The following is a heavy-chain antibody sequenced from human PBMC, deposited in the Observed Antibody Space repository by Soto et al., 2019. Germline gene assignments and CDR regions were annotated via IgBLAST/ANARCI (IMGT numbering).Heavy chain of an antibody. CDR1: GGSISGSY. V-gene: IGHV4-59*01. D-gene: IGHD6-19*01. J-gene: IGHJ4*02. CDR2: VYYTGST. Sequence: ETLSLTSSVSGGSISGSYWSWIRPSPGKGLEWLGYVYYTGSTNYSPSLRSRVSISVDTSKNEFSLRLSSVTAADTAVYFCARSVAVPGAHIDYWGQGTQVNVSS. CDR3: ARSVAVPGAHIDY.